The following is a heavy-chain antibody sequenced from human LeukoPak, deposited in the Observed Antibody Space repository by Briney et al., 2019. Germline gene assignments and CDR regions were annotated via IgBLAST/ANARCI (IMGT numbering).Heavy chain of an antibody. J-gene: IGHJ3*02. D-gene: IGHD1-26*01. CDR1: GYTFTDYY. CDR3: ARDFRGSGRGAFDI. CDR2: MNPDSGGT. V-gene: IGHV1-2*02. Sequence: ASVKVSCKTSGYTFTDYYLHWVRQAPGQGLEWMGWMNPDSGGTSYAQKFQGRVTMTRDTSISTAYMELSRLRSDDTAVYYCARDFRGSGRGAFDIWGQGTMVTVSS.